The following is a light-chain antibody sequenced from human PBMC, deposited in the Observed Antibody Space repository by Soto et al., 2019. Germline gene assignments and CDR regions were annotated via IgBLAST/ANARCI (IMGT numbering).Light chain of an antibody. CDR2: GSS. V-gene: IGKV3-20*01. J-gene: IGKJ2*01. CDR1: QSVSNNY. Sequence: EVVLTQSPGTLSLSPGERATLSCRASQSVSNNYFAWYQQKPGQAPRLLIFGSSDRSTGIPDRFSGSGSGTHFSLTISTLEPEDFSVYYCQQYGSSPPYTFGQGTKLQI. CDR3: QQYGSSPPYT.